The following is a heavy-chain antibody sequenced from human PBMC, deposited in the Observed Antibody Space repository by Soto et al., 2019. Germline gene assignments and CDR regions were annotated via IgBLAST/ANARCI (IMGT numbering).Heavy chain of an antibody. V-gene: IGHV1-24*01. CDR3: ATGGYCSGGSCLEVDAFDI. CDR1: GYTLTELS. Sequence: ASVKVSCKVSGYTLTELSMHWVRQAPGKGLEWMGGFDPEDGETIYAQKFQGRVTMTEDTSTDTAYMELSSLRSEDTAVYYCATGGYCSGGSCLEVDAFDIWGQGTMVTVSS. J-gene: IGHJ3*02. CDR2: FDPEDGET. D-gene: IGHD2-15*01.